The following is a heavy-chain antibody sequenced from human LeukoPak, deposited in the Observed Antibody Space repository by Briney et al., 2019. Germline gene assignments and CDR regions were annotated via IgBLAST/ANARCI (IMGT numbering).Heavy chain of an antibody. V-gene: IGHV3-7*01. Sequence: GGSLRLSCAASGFTFSNYWLTWVRQAPGQGLEWVANIKQYGSEKHYVDSVKSRFTISRDNAKNSLYLQMNSLRAEDTAVYYCARDRQIAYWGQGTLVTVSS. CDR3: ARDRQIAY. CDR2: IKQYGSEK. J-gene: IGHJ4*02. CDR1: GFTFSNYW.